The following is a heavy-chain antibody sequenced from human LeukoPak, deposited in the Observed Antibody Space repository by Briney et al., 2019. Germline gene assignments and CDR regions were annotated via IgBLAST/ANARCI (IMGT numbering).Heavy chain of an antibody. CDR2: IIPIFGTA. J-gene: IGHJ4*02. V-gene: IGHV1-69*05. CDR3: ARDPYYYDSSGYFDY. Sequence: ASVKVSCKASGGTFISYAISWVRQAPGQGREWMGGIIPIFGTANYAQKFQGRVTITTDESTSTAYMELSSLRSEDTAVYYCARDPYYYDSSGYFDYWGQGTLVTVSS. D-gene: IGHD3-22*01. CDR1: GGTFISYA.